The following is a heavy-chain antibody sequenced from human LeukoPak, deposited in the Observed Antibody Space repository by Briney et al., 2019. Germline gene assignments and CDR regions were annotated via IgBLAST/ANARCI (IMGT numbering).Heavy chain of an antibody. J-gene: IGHJ4*02. CDR1: GFPFSTYA. V-gene: IGHV3-23*01. CDR2: ISGSGDST. D-gene: IGHD6-19*01. CDR3: AKDARRTDGWYYFDY. Sequence: GGSLRLSCAASGFPFSTYAMSWVRQAPGRGLEWVSGISGSGDSTYHADSVKGRFTISRNNFKNTMYLQMNSLRVEDTAVYYCAKDARRTDGWYYFDYWGQGALVTVSS.